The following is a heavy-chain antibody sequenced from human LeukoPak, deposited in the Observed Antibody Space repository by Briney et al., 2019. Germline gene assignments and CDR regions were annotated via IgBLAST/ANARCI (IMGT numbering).Heavy chain of an antibody. CDR3: ARDKKGIDY. CDR1: GFIFSSYA. J-gene: IGHJ4*02. D-gene: IGHD3-10*01. Sequence: GGSLRLSCAASGFIFSSYAMNWVRQAPGKGLEWISYISSDSGTIYYADSMKGRFTISRDNARNSLYLQMNSLRAEDTAVYYGARDKKGIDYWGQGTLVTVSS. V-gene: IGHV3-48*01. CDR2: ISSDSGTI.